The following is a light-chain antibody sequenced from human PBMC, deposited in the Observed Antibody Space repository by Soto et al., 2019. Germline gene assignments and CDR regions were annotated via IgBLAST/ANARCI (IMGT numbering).Light chain of an antibody. CDR1: SSDVGSYNL. J-gene: IGLJ3*02. CDR3: CSYAGTSTV. CDR2: EVN. V-gene: IGLV2-23*02. Sequence: QSALTQPASVSGSPGQSITISCTGTSSDVGSYNLVSWYQHHPGKAPKLMIYEVNKRPSGVSNRFSGSKSGNTASLTISGLQAEDEADYYCCSYAGTSTVFGGGTKVTVL.